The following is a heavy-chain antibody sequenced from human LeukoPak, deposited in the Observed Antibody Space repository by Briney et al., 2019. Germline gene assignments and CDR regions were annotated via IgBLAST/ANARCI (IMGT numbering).Heavy chain of an antibody. Sequence: GGSLRLSCAASGFTFSSYSMNWVRQAPGKGLEWVSSISSSSSYIYYADSVKGRFTISRDNAKNSLYLQMNSLRAEDTAVYYCASEEAPIWGSGIYPNHFVEEIWAQGTLVSVSS. V-gene: IGHV3-21*01. J-gene: IGHJ1*01. CDR2: ISSSSSYI. D-gene: IGHD3-10*01. CDR3: ASEEAPIWGSGIYPNHFVEEI. CDR1: GFTFSSYS.